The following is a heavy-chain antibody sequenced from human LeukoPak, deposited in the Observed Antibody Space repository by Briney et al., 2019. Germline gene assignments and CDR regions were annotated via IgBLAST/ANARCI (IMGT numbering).Heavy chain of an antibody. Sequence: PGGSLRLSCAASGFTFSSYSMNWVRQAPGKGLEWVSSIRSSSSYIYYADSVKGRFTISRDNAKNSLYLQMTSLRAEDTAVYYCARVIIAVAGEVDYWGQGTLVTVSS. D-gene: IGHD6-19*01. CDR3: ARVIIAVAGEVDY. CDR2: IRSSSSYI. J-gene: IGHJ4*02. CDR1: GFTFSSYS. V-gene: IGHV3-21*01.